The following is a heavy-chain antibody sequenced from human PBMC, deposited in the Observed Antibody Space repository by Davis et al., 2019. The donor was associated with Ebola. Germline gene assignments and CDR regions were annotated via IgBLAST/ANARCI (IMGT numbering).Heavy chain of an antibody. CDR2: IRSKAKSYAT. CDR1: GFTFSGSA. J-gene: IGHJ4*02. CDR3: TSTGPSTDIDY. Sequence: GGSLRLSCAASGFTFSGSAMHWVRQASGKGLEWVGRIRSKAKSYATAYAASVKGRFTISRDDSKNTAYLQMNSLKTEDTAVYYCTSTGPSTDIDYWGQGTLVTVSS. V-gene: IGHV3-73*01. D-gene: IGHD3-9*01.